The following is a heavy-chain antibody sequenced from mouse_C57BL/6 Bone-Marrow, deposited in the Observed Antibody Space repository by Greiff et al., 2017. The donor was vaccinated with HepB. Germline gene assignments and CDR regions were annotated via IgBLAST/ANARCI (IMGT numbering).Heavy chain of an antibody. V-gene: IGHV1-22*01. CDR3: ARRATYYSNVYWYFDV. CDR2: INPNNGGT. D-gene: IGHD2-5*01. J-gene: IGHJ1*03. CDR1: GYTFTDYN. Sequence: VQLQQSGPELVKPGASVKMSCKASGYTFTDYNMHWVKQSHGQSLEWIGYINPNNGGTSYNQKFKGKATLTVNKSSSTAYMELRSLTSGDSAVYYCARRATYYSNVYWYFDVWGTGTTVTVSS.